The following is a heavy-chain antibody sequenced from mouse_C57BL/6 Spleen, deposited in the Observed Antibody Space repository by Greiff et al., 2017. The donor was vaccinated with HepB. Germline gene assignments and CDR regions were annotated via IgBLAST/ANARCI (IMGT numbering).Heavy chain of an antibody. CDR3: ARQGDDYDAYAMDY. Sequence: EVKLMESGGDLVKPGGSLKLSCAASGFTFSSYGMSWVRQTPDKRLEWVATISSGGSYTYYPDSVKGRFTISRDNAKNTLYLQMSSLKSEDTAMYYCARQGDDYDAYAMDYWGQGTSVTVSS. D-gene: IGHD2-4*01. V-gene: IGHV5-6*01. J-gene: IGHJ4*01. CDR1: GFTFSSYG. CDR2: ISSGGSYT.